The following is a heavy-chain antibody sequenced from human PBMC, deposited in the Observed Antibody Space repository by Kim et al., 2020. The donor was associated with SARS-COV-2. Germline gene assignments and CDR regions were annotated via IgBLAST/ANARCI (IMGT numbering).Heavy chain of an antibody. CDR2: INPSGGST. Sequence: ASVKVSCKASGYTFTSYYMHWVRQATGQGLEWMGIINPSGGSTSYAQKFQGRVTMTRDTSTSTVYMELSSLRSEDTAVYYCARHYYGSGSYVSYYYYGMDVWGQGTTVTVSS. D-gene: IGHD3-10*01. CDR3: ARHYYGSGSYVSYYYYGMDV. V-gene: IGHV1-46*01. J-gene: IGHJ6*02. CDR1: GYTFTSYY.